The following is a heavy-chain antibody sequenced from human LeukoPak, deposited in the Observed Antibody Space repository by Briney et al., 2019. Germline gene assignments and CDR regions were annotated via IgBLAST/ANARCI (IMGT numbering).Heavy chain of an antibody. CDR3: ARSPEVPGTPYFDY. D-gene: IGHD6-19*01. J-gene: IGHJ4*02. CDR2: ISWNSGSI. Sequence: GGSLRLSCAASGFTFDDYAMHWVRQAPGKGLEWVSGISWNSGSIGYADSVKGRFTISRDNANNSLFLQMNSLRAEDTAVYYCARSPEVPGTPYFDYWGQGALVTDSS. V-gene: IGHV3-9*01. CDR1: GFTFDDYA.